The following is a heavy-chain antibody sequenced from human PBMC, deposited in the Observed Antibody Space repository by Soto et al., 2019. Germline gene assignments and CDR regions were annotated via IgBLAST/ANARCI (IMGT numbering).Heavy chain of an antibody. Sequence: SETLSLTCTVSGGSISSNSHYWGWIRQPPGAGLEWIGSIFYSGITYYNPSLKSRVTISVDTSNNQFSLKLSSVTAADTAVYYCARVPWGYYYGLDVWGQGTTVTVSS. V-gene: IGHV4-39*02. CDR1: GGSISSNSHY. CDR3: ARVPWGYYYGLDV. J-gene: IGHJ6*02. CDR2: IFYSGIT. D-gene: IGHD3-16*01.